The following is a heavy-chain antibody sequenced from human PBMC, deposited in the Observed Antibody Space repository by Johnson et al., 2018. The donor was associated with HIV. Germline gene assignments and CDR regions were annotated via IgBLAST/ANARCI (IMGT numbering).Heavy chain of an antibody. V-gene: IGHV3-74*01. CDR2: INNDGSST. CDR3: ARERIGYSSSGDAFDI. D-gene: IGHD2-2*01. J-gene: IGHJ3*02. Sequence: VQLVVSGGGLVQPGGSLRLSCAASGFTFSSYWMHWVRQVPGKGLVWVSRINNDGSSTSYADSVKGRFTISRDNAKKTLYLQMNSLRAEDTAVYYCARERIGYSSSGDAFDIWGQGTMVTVSS. CDR1: GFTFSSYW.